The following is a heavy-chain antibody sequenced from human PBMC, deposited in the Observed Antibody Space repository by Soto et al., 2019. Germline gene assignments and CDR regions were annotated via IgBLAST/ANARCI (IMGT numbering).Heavy chain of an antibody. D-gene: IGHD5-12*01. CDR2: IYYSGST. V-gene: IGHV4-39*01. Sequence: PSETLSLTCTVSGGSISSSSYYWGWIRQPPGKGLEWIGSIYYSGSTYYNPSLKSRVTISVDTSKNQFSLKLSSVTAADTAVYYCARHVIKRWLQQEPGLWGQGTLVTVSS. J-gene: IGHJ4*02. CDR3: ARHVIKRWLQQEPGL. CDR1: GGSISSSSYY.